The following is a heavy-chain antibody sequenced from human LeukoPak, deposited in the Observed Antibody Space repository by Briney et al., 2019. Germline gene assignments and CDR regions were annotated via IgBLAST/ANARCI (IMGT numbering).Heavy chain of an antibody. V-gene: IGHV1-8*01. CDR1: GYTFTSYD. J-gene: IGHJ4*02. CDR3: ARIEAAGNRRLNY. CDR2: MNPNSGNT. Sequence: SSVKVSCKASGYTFTSYDINWVRQATGQGLEWMGWMNPNSGNTGYAQKFQGRIIVSRNTSISTGYMELSSLTSEDTAIYYCARIEAAGNRRLNYWGQGTLVTVAS. D-gene: IGHD6-13*01.